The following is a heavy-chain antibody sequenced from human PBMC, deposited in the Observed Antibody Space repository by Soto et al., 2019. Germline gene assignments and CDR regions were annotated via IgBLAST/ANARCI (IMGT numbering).Heavy chain of an antibody. D-gene: IGHD1-1*01. Sequence: ASVKVSCKASGGTFSSYAISWVRQAPGQGLEWMGGIIPIFGTANYAQKFQGRVTITADESTSTAYMELSSLRSEDTAVYYCARVAGHKNARFDTWGQGALVTVSS. V-gene: IGHV1-69*13. J-gene: IGHJ4*02. CDR2: IIPIFGTA. CDR3: ARVAGHKNARFDT. CDR1: GGTFSSYA.